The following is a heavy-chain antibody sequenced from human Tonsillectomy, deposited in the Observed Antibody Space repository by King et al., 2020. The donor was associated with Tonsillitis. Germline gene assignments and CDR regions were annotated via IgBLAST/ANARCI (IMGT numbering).Heavy chain of an antibody. CDR1: GFTFSSYA. CDR3: AKDGDSSGYLGGYAFDI. D-gene: IGHD3-22*01. CDR2: ISGSGGST. Sequence: VQLVESGGDLVQPGGSLRLSCAASGFTFSSYAMSWVRQAPGKGLEWVSGISGSGGSTYYADSVKGRFTISRDNSNHTLYLQMNSLRAEDTAVYYCAKDGDSSGYLGGYAFDIWGQGTMVTVSS. J-gene: IGHJ3*02. V-gene: IGHV3-23*04.